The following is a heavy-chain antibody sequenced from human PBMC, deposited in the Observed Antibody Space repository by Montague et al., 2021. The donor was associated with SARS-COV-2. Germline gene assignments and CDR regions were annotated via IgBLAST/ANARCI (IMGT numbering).Heavy chain of an antibody. V-gene: IGHV4-59*01. J-gene: IGHJ5*01. CDR3: ARDRGRYFDSGSYNWLDS. CDR2: IYYTGNT. CDR1: GGSISPYY. D-gene: IGHD3-10*01. Sequence: SETLSLTCNVSGGSISPYYWTWIRRRPGKGLEWIGYIYYTGNTKYKPSLKSRVTISVDTSKNQFSLNLKSVTAADTAASYCARDRGRYFDSGSYNWLDSWGQGTLVTVSS.